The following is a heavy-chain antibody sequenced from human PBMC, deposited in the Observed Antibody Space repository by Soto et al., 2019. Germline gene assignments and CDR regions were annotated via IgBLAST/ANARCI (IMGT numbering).Heavy chain of an antibody. CDR1: GGTISNRGYY. V-gene: IGHV4-39*01. D-gene: IGHD1-26*01. Sequence: SLTMRLPWTVAGGTISNRGYYWGWNSQTPGKGLAWIGSLYYIGSTYYNPSLQCRVTISADTTNNQYSLNLSSVTAADTAFYFCAGDGYSERYTVLAYLGQGTVVTVFS. J-gene: IGHJ4*02. CDR3: AGDGYSERYTVLAY. CDR2: LYYIGST.